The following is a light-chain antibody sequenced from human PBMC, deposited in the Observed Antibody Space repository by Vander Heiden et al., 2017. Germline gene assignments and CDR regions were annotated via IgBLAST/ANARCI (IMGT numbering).Light chain of an antibody. CDR3: QACDSSTV. CDR2: QDS. CDR1: KFGDKY. J-gene: IGLJ2*01. V-gene: IGLV3-1*01. Sequence: SYELTQPPSVSVSTGQTATITCSGDKFGDKYACWYQQKPGQSPVLCIYQDSKRPSGIPLRFSGSNSGNTATLTISGTQAMDESYYYCQACDSSTVVGGGTKLTVL.